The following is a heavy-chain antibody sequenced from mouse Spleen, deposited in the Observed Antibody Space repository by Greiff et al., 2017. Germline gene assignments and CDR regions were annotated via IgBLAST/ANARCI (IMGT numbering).Heavy chain of an antibody. CDR2: IWAGGST. CDR3: AREDYGSSGDYFDY. CDR1: GFSLTSYG. V-gene: IGHV2-9*02. J-gene: IGHJ2*01. Sequence: VMLVESGPGLVAPSQSLSITCTVSGFSLTSYGVHWVRQPPGKGLEWLGVIWAGGSTNYNSALMSRLSISKDNSKSQVFLKMNSLQTDDTAMYYCAREDYGSSGDYFDYWGQGTTLTVSS. D-gene: IGHD1-1*01.